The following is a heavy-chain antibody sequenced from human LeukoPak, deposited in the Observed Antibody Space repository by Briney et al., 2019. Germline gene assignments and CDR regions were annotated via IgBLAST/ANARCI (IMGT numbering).Heavy chain of an antibody. CDR3: ARDGQTYYDFWSGFSDAFDI. CDR1: GGSISSYY. Sequence: SETLSLTCAVSGGSISSYYWSWIRQPAGKGLEWIGRIYTSGSTNYNPSLKSRVTMSVDTSKNQFSLKLSSVTAADTAVYYCARDGQTYYDFWSGFSDAFDIWGQGTMVTVSS. CDR2: IYTSGST. J-gene: IGHJ3*02. V-gene: IGHV4-4*07. D-gene: IGHD3-3*01.